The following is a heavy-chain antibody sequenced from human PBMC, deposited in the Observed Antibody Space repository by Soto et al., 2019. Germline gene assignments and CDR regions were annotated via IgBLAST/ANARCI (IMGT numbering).Heavy chain of an antibody. D-gene: IGHD2-2*01. V-gene: IGHV1-69*01. Sequence: QVPLVQSGAEVKKPGSSVKVSCKASGGTFSSYAISWVRQAPGQGLEWMGGIIPIFGTANYAQKFQGRVTITADESTSTAYMELSSLRSEDTAVYYCARSYCSSTSWYAVSSGDAFDIWGQGTMVTVSS. CDR2: IIPIFGTA. J-gene: IGHJ3*02. CDR3: ARSYCSSTSWYAVSSGDAFDI. CDR1: GGTFSSYA.